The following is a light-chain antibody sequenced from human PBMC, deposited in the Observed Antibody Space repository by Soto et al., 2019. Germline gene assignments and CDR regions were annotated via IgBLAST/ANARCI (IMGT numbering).Light chain of an antibody. CDR3: SSFTSSSTVV. CDR1: SSDIGGYNY. CDR2: DVS. V-gene: IGLV2-14*01. Sequence: QSALTQPASVSGSPGQSITISCTGTSSDIGGYNYVSWYQQHPGKAPELKIYDVSNRPSGVSNRFSGSKSANTASLNISGLQAEDEADYYCSSFTSSSTVVFGGGTKLTVL. J-gene: IGLJ2*01.